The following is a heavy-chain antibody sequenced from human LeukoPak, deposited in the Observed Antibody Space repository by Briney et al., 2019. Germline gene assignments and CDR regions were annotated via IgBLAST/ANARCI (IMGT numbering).Heavy chain of an antibody. CDR2: IWYDGSNK. CDR1: GFTFSSYG. CDR3: ARDTNREQDI. Sequence: GGSLRLSCAASGFTFSSYGMHWVRQAPGKGLEWVAVIWYDGSNKYYADSVKGRFTISRDNSKNTVYLQMGSLSTEDTAVYYCARDTNREQDIWGQGTTVTVSS. J-gene: IGHJ6*02. D-gene: IGHD3-3*01. V-gene: IGHV3-33*01.